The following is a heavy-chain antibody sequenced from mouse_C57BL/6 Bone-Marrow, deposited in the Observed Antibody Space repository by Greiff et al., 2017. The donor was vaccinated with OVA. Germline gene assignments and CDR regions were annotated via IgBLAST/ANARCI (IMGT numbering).Heavy chain of an antibody. CDR2: IYTGSGNT. V-gene: IGHV1-76*01. Sequence: QVQLQQSGAELVRPGASVKLSCKAHGFPFTDYFINWVKQRPGQGLEWIARIYTGSGNTYYNEKFKGKATLTAEKSSSPAYMQLSSLTSEDSAVYFCASEHVKSFAYWGQGTLVTVSA. J-gene: IGHJ3*01. CDR1: GFPFTDYF. CDR3: ASEHVKSFAY.